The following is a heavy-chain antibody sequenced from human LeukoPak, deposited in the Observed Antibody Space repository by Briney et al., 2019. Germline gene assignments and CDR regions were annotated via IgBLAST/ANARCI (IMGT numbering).Heavy chain of an antibody. V-gene: IGHV4-59*08. D-gene: IGHD5-12*01. CDR1: GGSISSYY. CDR2: IYYSGST. J-gene: IGHJ6*03. Sequence: PSETLSLTCTVSGGSISSYYWSWIRQPPGKGLEWIGYIYYSGSTNYNPSLKSRVTISVDTSKNQFSLKLSSVTAADTAVYYCARSLAGYDPDYYYYYYMDVWGKGTTVTVSS. CDR3: ARSLAGYDPDYYYYYYMDV.